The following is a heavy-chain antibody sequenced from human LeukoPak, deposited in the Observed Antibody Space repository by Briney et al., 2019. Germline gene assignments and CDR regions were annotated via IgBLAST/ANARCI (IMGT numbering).Heavy chain of an antibody. CDR2: INHSKSN. CDR1: GGSFSGYY. J-gene: IGHJ3*02. Sequence: SETLSLTCAVYGGSFSGYYWSWIRQPPGKALEWIGEINHSKSNNYNQYVKILVTISVYTSKNQLYMKLSSVTAADADLYYCAKREWPYAFDIWGQGTMVTVSS. V-gene: IGHV4-34*01. CDR3: AKREWPYAFDI. D-gene: IGHD3-3*01.